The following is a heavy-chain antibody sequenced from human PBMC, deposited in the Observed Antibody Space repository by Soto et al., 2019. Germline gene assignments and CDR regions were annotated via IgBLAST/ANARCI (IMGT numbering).Heavy chain of an antibody. CDR2: THYSGNT. J-gene: IGHJ4*02. Sequence: QVQLQESGPGLVKPSETLSLTCTVSGGSISTYYWDWIRQPPGKELEWIGYTHYSGNTNSHPSLKSRVTTALDTSRNQFSLKLSSVTAADTAIYYCARHTVTIRAGFDYWGQGALVTVSS. CDR3: ARHTVTIRAGFDY. D-gene: IGHD4-17*01. V-gene: IGHV4-59*01. CDR1: GGSISTYY.